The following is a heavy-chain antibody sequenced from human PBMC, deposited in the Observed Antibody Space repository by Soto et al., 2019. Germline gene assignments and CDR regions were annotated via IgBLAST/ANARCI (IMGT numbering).Heavy chain of an antibody. V-gene: IGHV3-30-3*01. CDR1: GFTFSSYA. D-gene: IGHD6-6*01. J-gene: IGHJ6*02. Sequence: QVQLVESGGGVVQPGRSLRLSCAASGFTFSSYAMHWVRQAPGKGLEWVAVISYDGSNKYYADSVKGRFTISRDNSKNTLYLKMNSLRAEDTAVYYCARDRRRSSSSPYYYYYGMDVWGQGTTVTVSS. CDR3: ARDRRRSSSSPYYYYYGMDV. CDR2: ISYDGSNK.